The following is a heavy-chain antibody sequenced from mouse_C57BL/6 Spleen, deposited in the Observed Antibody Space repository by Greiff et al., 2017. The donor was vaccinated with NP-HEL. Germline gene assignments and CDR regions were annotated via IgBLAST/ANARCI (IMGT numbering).Heavy chain of an antibody. CDR3: ARYYGSSSPYYFDY. V-gene: IGHV1-81*01. J-gene: IGHJ2*01. Sequence: QVQLQQSGAELARPGASVKLSCKASGYTFTSYGISWVKQRTGQGLEWIGEIYPRSGNTYYNEKFKGKATLTADKSSSTAYMELRSLTSEDSAVYFCARYYGSSSPYYFDYWGQGTTLTVSS. CDR2: IYPRSGNT. D-gene: IGHD1-1*01. CDR1: GYTFTSYG.